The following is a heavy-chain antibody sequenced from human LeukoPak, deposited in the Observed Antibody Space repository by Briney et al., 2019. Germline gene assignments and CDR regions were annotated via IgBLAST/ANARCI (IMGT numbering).Heavy chain of an antibody. D-gene: IGHD3-22*01. V-gene: IGHV3-23*01. Sequence: GSLRLSCAASGFTFSSYAMSWVRQAPGKGLEWVSGISGSGGSTYYADSVKGRFTISRDNAKKSLYLQMNSLRVEDTAMYYCARRSGYYGYYFDYWGQGTLVTVSS. J-gene: IGHJ4*02. CDR3: ARRSGYYGYYFDY. CDR2: ISGSGGST. CDR1: GFTFSSYA.